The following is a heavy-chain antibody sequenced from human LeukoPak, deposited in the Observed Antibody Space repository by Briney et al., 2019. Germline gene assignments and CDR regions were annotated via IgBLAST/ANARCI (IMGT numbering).Heavy chain of an antibody. Sequence: GRSLRLSCAASGFTFSSYGMHWVRQAPGKGLEWVAVISYDGTNKYYADSVKGPFTISRDNSKNTLYLQMNSLRAEDTAVYYCARSFGVADDAFDIWGQGTMVTVSS. D-gene: IGHD3-3*01. CDR3: ARSFGVADDAFDI. CDR2: ISYDGTNK. J-gene: IGHJ3*02. V-gene: IGHV3-30*03. CDR1: GFTFSSYG.